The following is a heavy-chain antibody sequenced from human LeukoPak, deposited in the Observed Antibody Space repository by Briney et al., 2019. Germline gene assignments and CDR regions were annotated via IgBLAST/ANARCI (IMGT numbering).Heavy chain of an antibody. CDR3: ARHEWQQLVKFDY. CDR1: GGSISSSNYY. CDR2: IYYSGST. J-gene: IGHJ4*02. V-gene: IGHV4-39*01. D-gene: IGHD6-13*01. Sequence: ETLSLTCTVSGGSISSSNYYWGWIRQPPGKGLEWIGSIYYSGSTYYSPSLKGRVTISVDTSKNQFSLKVSSVTAADTAVYYCARHEWQQLVKFDYWGQGALVTVSS.